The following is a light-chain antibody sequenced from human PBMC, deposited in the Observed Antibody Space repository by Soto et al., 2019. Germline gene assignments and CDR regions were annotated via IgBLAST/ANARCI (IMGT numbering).Light chain of an antibody. CDR2: GAS. Sequence: EIVMTQSLAILSVSPGERATLSCRASQSVSSNLAWYQQKPGQAPRLLIYGASTRATGIPARFSGSGSGTEFTLTISSLQSEDFAVYYCQQYNNWPPWTFGQGTKAEIK. J-gene: IGKJ1*01. V-gene: IGKV3-15*01. CDR3: QQYNNWPPWT. CDR1: QSVSSN.